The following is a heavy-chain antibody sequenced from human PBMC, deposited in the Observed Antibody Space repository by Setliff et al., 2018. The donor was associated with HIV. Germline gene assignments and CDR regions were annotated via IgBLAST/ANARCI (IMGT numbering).Heavy chain of an antibody. V-gene: IGHV1-2*06. J-gene: IGHJ3*02. D-gene: IGHD2-8*01. Sequence: GASVKVSCKASGYTFTGYYVHWVRQAPGQGLEWMGRIIPNSGGTNYAQKFQGRVTMTRDTSISTAYMELTRLRSDDTAVYYCATKLYCTNGVCLDASDIWGQGTMVTVSS. CDR1: GYTFTGYY. CDR2: IIPNSGGT. CDR3: ATKLYCTNGVCLDASDI.